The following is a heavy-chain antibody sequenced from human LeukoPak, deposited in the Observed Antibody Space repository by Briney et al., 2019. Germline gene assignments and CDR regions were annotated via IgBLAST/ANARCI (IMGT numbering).Heavy chain of an antibody. CDR2: ISGSGGST. CDR1: GFTFSIYA. J-gene: IGHJ4*02. Sequence: GGSLRLFCAASGFTFSIYAMSWVRQAPGKGLEWVSAISGSGGSTYYAVSVKGRFTISRDNSKNTLYLQMNSLRAEDTAVYYCAKGVQWLVPFDYWGQGTLVTVSS. V-gene: IGHV3-23*01. CDR3: AKGVQWLVPFDY. D-gene: IGHD6-19*01.